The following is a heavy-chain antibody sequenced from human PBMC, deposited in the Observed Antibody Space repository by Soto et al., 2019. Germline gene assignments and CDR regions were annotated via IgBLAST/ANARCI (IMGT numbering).Heavy chain of an antibody. D-gene: IGHD2-2*01. J-gene: IGHJ5*02. CDR1: GFTFSSYA. V-gene: IGHV3-23*01. CDR3: ASDIVVVPAAKLFDP. Sequence: EVQLLESGGGLVQPGGSLRLSCAASGFTFSSYAMSWVRQAPGKGLEWVSAISGSGGSTYYADSVKGRFTISRDNSKNTLYRQMNSMRAEDTAVYYCASDIVVVPAAKLFDPWCQGTLVTVAS. CDR2: ISGSGGST.